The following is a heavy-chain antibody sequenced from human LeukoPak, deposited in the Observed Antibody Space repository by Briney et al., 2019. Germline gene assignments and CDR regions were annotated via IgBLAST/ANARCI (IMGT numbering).Heavy chain of an antibody. J-gene: IGHJ4*02. V-gene: IGHV4-59*01. CDR3: ARDSGSSGWYKMVY. D-gene: IGHD6-19*01. CDR1: GGSISSYY. CDR2: IYYSGST. Sequence: SETLSLTRTVSGGSISSYYWSWIRQPPGKGLEWIGYIYYSGSTNYNPSLKSRVTISVDTSKNQFSLKLSSVTAADTAVYYCARDSGSSGWYKMVYWGQGTLVTVSS.